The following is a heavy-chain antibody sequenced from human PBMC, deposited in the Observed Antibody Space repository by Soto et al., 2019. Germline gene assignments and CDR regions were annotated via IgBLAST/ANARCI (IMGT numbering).Heavy chain of an antibody. CDR3: ATPGAQNMARGAIKHYYYVMDV. Sequence: QVQLVQSGAEAGKPGSSVKVSCRASGGIFSSFTISWVRQAPGQGLEWLGGIIPIFETPTYSQKFQDRVTINADKSTNTVHMGVSGPETGDPGVYYCATPGAQNMARGAIKHYYYVMDVWGQGTTVTVSS. J-gene: IGHJ6*02. V-gene: IGHV1-69*06. CDR2: IIPIFETP. D-gene: IGHD3-10*01. CDR1: GGIFSSFT.